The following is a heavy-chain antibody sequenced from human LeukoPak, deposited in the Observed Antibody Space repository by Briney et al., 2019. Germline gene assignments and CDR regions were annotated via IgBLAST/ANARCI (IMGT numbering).Heavy chain of an antibody. CDR1: GGSISSGGYY. CDR3: ARYMARGVYYYGMDV. V-gene: IGHV4-31*03. J-gene: IGHJ6*02. D-gene: IGHD3-10*01. Sequence: SQTLSLTCTVSGGSISSGGYYWSWIRQHPGKGLEWIGYIYYSGSTYYDPSLKSRVTISVDTSKNQFSLKLSSVTAADTAVYYCARYMARGVYYYGMDVWGQGTTVTVSS. CDR2: IYYSGST.